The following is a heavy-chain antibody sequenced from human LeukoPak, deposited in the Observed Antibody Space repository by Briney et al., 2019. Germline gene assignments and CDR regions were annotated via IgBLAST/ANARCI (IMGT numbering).Heavy chain of an antibody. V-gene: IGHV1-46*01. Sequence: GASVKVSCRASGYTFTSYYMHWVRQAPGQGLEWMGIINPSGGSTSYAQNFQGRVTMTRNTSISTAYMELSSLRSEDTAVYYCARGGPVAATHKYFQHWGQGTLVTVSS. CDR1: GYTFTSYY. CDR3: ARGGPVAATHKYFQH. J-gene: IGHJ1*01. CDR2: INPSGGST. D-gene: IGHD6-19*01.